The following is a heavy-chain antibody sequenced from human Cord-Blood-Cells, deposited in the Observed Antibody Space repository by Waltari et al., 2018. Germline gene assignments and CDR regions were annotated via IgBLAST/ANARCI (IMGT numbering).Heavy chain of an antibody. D-gene: IGHD3-22*01. CDR3: ARDLGYDSSHSYLDY. V-gene: IGHV3-48*02. J-gene: IGHJ4*02. CDR2: LSSSSSTI. CDR1: GFTFSSYS. Sequence: EVQLVESGGGLVQPGGSLRLFCAASGFTFSSYSLNLFGQAPGKGLEWVSYLSSSSSTIYYADSVKGRFTISRDNAKNSLYLQMNSLRDEDTAVYYCARDLGYDSSHSYLDYWGQGTLVTVSS.